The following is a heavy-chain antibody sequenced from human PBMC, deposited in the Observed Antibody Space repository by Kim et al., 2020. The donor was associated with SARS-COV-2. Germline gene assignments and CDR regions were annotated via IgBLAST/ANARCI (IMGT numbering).Heavy chain of an antibody. V-gene: IGHV1-18*01. J-gene: IGHJ3*02. D-gene: IGHD3-10*01. CDR2: ISAYNGNT. CDR3: ARSAVLLWFGEPTDAFDI. Sequence: ASVKVSCKASGYTFTSYGISWVRQAPGQGLEWMGWISAYNGNTNYAQKLQGRVTMTTDTSTSTAYMELRSLRSDDTAVYYCARSAVLLWFGEPTDAFDIWGQGTMVTVSS. CDR1: GYTFTSYG.